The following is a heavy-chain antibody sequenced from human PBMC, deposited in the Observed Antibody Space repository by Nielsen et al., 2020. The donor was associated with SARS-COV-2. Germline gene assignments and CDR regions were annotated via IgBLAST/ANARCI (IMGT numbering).Heavy chain of an antibody. CDR2: IFYRGNT. CDR1: GGSISTGSHY. D-gene: IGHD5-24*01. Sequence: GSLRLSCIVSGGSISTGSHYWSWIRQPPGKGLEWIGYIFYRGNTNYKPSLKSRVTISVDTSKNQFSLKVNSVTAADTAVYYCVRIDMATISVDYWGRGTLVTSPQ. CDR3: VRIDMATISVDY. J-gene: IGHJ4*02. V-gene: IGHV4-61*01.